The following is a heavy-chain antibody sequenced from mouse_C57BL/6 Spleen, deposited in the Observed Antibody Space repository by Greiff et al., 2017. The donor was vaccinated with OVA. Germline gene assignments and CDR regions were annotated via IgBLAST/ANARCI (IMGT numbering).Heavy chain of an antibody. CDR1: GFNIKDDY. V-gene: IGHV14-4*01. D-gene: IGHD2-4*01. CDR2: IDPENGDT. CDR3: TTEGDYDRGFDH. Sequence: EVKLVESGAELVRPGASVKLSCTASGFNIKDDYMHWVKQRPEQGLEWIGWIDPENGDTEYASKFQGKATITADPSSNTAYLQLSSLTSEDTAVYYCTTEGDYDRGFDHWGQGTTLTVSS. J-gene: IGHJ2*01.